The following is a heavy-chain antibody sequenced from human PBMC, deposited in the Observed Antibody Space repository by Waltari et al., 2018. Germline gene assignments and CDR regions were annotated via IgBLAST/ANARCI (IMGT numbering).Heavy chain of an antibody. J-gene: IGHJ4*02. CDR2: IYSGGSST. CDR3: AKDKGRGLFDY. CDR1: GFTFSSYA. V-gene: IGHV3-23*03. Sequence: EVQLLESGGGLVQPGGSLRLSCAASGFTFSSYAMSWVRQAPGKGLEWVSVIYSGGSSTYYADSVKGRFTISRDNSKNTLYLQMNSLRAEDTAVYYCAKDKGRGLFDYWGQGTLVTVSS.